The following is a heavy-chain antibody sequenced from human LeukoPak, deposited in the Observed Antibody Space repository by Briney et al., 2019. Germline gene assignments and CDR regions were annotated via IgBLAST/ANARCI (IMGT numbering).Heavy chain of an antibody. Sequence: QPGGSLRLSCVASGFTFSIYSMNWVRQAPGKGLEWISYISSTNAIYYGDSVKGRFTISRDDAKNSLHLQMNSLRDEDTAVYYCARDQAWAFDYWGLGTLVTVSS. D-gene: IGHD1-26*01. CDR3: ARDQAWAFDY. J-gene: IGHJ4*02. CDR1: GFTFSIYS. CDR2: ISSTNAI. V-gene: IGHV3-48*02.